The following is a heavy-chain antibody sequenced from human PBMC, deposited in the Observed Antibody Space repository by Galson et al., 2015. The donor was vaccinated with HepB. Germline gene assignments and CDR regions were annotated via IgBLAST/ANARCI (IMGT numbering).Heavy chain of an antibody. V-gene: IGHV3-30-3*01. CDR2: VSDDGSNK. CDR1: GYTFSTYT. CDR3: ARDQAGLYDNSGSYFDY. J-gene: IGHJ4*02. D-gene: IGHD3-22*01. Sequence: SLSIACEASGYTFSTYTRHWVRQAPGKGLEWVAVVSDDGSNKFDDDSVQGRFTISSDNSKNTLYLQMSRLRAEDTAVYYCARDQAGLYDNSGSYFDYWGQGTLVTVSS.